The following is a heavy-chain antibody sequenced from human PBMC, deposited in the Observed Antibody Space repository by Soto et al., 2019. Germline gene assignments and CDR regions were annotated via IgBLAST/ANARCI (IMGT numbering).Heavy chain of an antibody. J-gene: IGHJ2*01. V-gene: IGHV4-34*01. CDR3: ARGGYKQWLVHGGDWYFDL. CDR1: GGSFSGYY. CDR2: INHSGST. Sequence: QVQLQQWGAGLLKPSETLSLTCAVYGGSFSGYYWSWIRQPPGKGLEWIGEINHSGSTNYNPSRKSRVTISVDTSKNQFSLKLSSVTAADTAVYYCARGGYKQWLVHGGDWYFDLWGRGTLVTVSS. D-gene: IGHD6-19*01.